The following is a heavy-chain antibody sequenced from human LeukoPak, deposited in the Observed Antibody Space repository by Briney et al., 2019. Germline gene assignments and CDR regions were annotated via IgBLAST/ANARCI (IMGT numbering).Heavy chain of an antibody. J-gene: IGHJ4*02. Sequence: PGGSLKLSCAASGFTFSSYSMNWVRQAPGKGLEWVSSISSSSSYIYYADSVKGRFTISRDNAKNSLYLQMNSLRAEDTAVYYCAKDRIVVVTAVFDYWGQGTLVTVSS. V-gene: IGHV3-21*04. CDR2: ISSSSSYI. D-gene: IGHD2-21*02. CDR1: GFTFSSYS. CDR3: AKDRIVVVTAVFDY.